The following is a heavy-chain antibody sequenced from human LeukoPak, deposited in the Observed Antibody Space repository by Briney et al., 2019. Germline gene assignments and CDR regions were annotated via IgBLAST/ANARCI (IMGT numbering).Heavy chain of an antibody. D-gene: IGHD3-22*01. CDR3: AKGGHYYDSSGSHDAFDI. Sequence: PGRSLRLSCAASGFTFSSYGMHWVRQAPGKGLEWVAVISYDGSNKYYADSVKGRFTISRDNSKNTLYLQMNSPRAEDTAVYYCAKGGHYYDSSGSHDAFDIWGQGTMVTVSS. J-gene: IGHJ3*02. V-gene: IGHV3-30*18. CDR2: ISYDGSNK. CDR1: GFTFSSYG.